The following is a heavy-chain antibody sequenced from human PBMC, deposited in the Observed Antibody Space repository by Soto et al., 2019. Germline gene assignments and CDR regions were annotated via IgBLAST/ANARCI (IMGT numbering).Heavy chain of an antibody. CDR2: INGPGDNT. D-gene: IGHD6-6*01. J-gene: IGHJ4*02. CDR1: GFTFSSYA. Sequence: EVQLLESGGGLVQPGGSLRLSCAASGFTFSSYAMSWVRQAPGKGLDWFSAINGPGDNTYYADSVKGRFTISRDNSKSTLFLQMNSLRADDTAVYYCVKGSLAARPYYFDYWGQGALVTVSS. V-gene: IGHV3-23*01. CDR3: VKGSLAARPYYFDY.